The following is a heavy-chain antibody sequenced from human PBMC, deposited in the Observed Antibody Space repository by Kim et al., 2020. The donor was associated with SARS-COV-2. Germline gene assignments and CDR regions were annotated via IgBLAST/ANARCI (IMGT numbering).Heavy chain of an antibody. CDR3: TTDNNLYVWGSYPKGGFYYYGMDV. Sequence: GGSLRLSCAASGFTFSNAWMSWVRQAPGKGLEWVGRIKSKTDGGTTDYAAPVKGRFTISRDDSKNTLYLQMNSLKTEDTAVYYCTTDNNLYVWGSYPKGGFYYYGMDVWGQGTTVTVSS. CDR1: GFTFSNAW. D-gene: IGHD3-16*02. CDR2: IKSKTDGGTT. V-gene: IGHV3-15*01. J-gene: IGHJ6*02.